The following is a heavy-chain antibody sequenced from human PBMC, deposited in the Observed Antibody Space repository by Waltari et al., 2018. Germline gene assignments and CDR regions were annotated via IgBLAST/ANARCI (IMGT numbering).Heavy chain of an antibody. CDR3: ARSADGNDYVWGSYRSKSYFDY. V-gene: IGHV4-34*01. Sequence: QVQLQQWGAGLLKPSETLSLTCAVYGGSFSGYYWSWIRQPPGKGLEWIGEINHSGSTNYNPALKSGVTISVDTSKNQFSLKLSSVTAADTAVYYCARSADGNDYVWGSYRSKSYFDYWGQGTLVTVSS. CDR2: INHSGST. J-gene: IGHJ4*02. D-gene: IGHD3-16*02. CDR1: GGSFSGYY.